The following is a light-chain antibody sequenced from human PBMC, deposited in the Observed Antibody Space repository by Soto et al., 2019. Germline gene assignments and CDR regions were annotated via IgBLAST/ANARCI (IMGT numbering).Light chain of an antibody. J-gene: IGLJ1*01. CDR1: SSDVCGYNY. Sequence: QSALTQPASVSGSPGQSITISCTGTSSDVCGYNYVSWYQQHPGKAPKLVIYDVSNRPSGVSNRFSGSKSGNTASLTISGLQAEDEADYYCSSYTSSSTPFCVFGTGTKVTVL. CDR2: DVS. CDR3: SSYTSSSTPFCV. V-gene: IGLV2-14*01.